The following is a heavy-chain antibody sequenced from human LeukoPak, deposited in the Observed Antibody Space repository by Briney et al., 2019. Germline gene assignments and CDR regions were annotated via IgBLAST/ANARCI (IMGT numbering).Heavy chain of an antibody. CDR3: ARDQGIQLWFGYYYYYGMDV. D-gene: IGHD5-18*01. V-gene: IGHV3-7*03. CDR2: IKQDGSEK. CDR1: GFTFSSYW. Sequence: GGSLRLSCAASGFTFSSYWMSWVRQAPGKGLEWVANIKQDGSEKYYVDSVKGRFTISRDNARNSLYLQMSSLRAEDTAVYYCARDQGIQLWFGYYYYYGMDVWGQGTTVTVSS. J-gene: IGHJ6*02.